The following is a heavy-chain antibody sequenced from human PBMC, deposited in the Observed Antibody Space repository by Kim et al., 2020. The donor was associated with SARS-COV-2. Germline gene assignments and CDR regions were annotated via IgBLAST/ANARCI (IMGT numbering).Heavy chain of an antibody. CDR1: GGSISSGSYY. Sequence: SETLSLTCTVSGGSISSGSYYWSWIRQPAGKGLEWIGRIYTSGSTNYNPSLKSRVTISVDTSKNQFSLKLSSVTAADTAVYYCAREGYYGSGFKSYYYYGMDVWGQGTTVTVSS. V-gene: IGHV4-61*02. CDR2: IYTSGST. CDR3: AREGYYGSGFKSYYYYGMDV. D-gene: IGHD3-10*01. J-gene: IGHJ6*02.